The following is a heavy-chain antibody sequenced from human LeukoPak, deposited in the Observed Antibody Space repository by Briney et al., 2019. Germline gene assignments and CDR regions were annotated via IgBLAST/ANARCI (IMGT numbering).Heavy chain of an antibody. D-gene: IGHD3-16*02. CDR2: ISGSGGST. Sequence: GGSLRLSCAASGFTFSSYAMSWVRQAPGKGLEWVSAISGSGGSTYYADSVKGRFTISRDNSKNTLYLQMNRLRAEDTDVYYCATSPNYVWGSYRRDSYFDYWGQGTLVTVSS. J-gene: IGHJ4*02. CDR1: GFTFSSYA. CDR3: ATSPNYVWGSYRRDSYFDY. V-gene: IGHV3-23*01.